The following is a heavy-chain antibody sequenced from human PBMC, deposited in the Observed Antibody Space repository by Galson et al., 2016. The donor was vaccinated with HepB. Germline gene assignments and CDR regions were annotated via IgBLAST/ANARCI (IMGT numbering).Heavy chain of an antibody. CDR1: GYTFTNYG. J-gene: IGHJ6*02. CDR2: ISAYNGDT. Sequence: SVKVSCKASGYTFTNYGISWVRQAPGQGLEWMGWISAYNGDTSYAQKLQGRVTMTTDTSTSTAYMELRSLRSGDTAVYYCARDKGYDYSAMDVWGQGTTVTVSS. V-gene: IGHV1-18*01. CDR3: ARDKGYDYSAMDV.